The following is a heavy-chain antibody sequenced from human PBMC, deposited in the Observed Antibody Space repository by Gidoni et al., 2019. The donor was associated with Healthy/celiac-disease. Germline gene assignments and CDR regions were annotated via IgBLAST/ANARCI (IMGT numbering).Heavy chain of an antibody. CDR2: IRGGGDGS. J-gene: IGHJ4*02. D-gene: IGHD2-21*01. Sequence: VQLLESGCGLVQPGGSLSLSCAASGFTFSSYVINWVRQAPGKGLEWVSAIRGGGDGSYYADSVKGRFTISRDNSKNTLYLQMNSLRAEDTAVYYCAKDSGAGGEDYWGQGTLVTVSS. CDR3: AKDSGAGGEDY. V-gene: IGHV3-23*01. CDR1: GFTFSSYV.